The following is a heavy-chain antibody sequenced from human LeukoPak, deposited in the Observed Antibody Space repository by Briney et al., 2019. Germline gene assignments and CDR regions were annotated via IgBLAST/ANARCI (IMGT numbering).Heavy chain of an antibody. CDR2: INPSGST. CDR3: ARVPPYCSSTSCYGRGYNWFDP. Sequence: SETLSLTCAVYGGSFSGYYWSWIRQPPGKGLEWIGEINPSGSTNYNPSLKSRVTISVDTSKNQFSLKLSSVTAADTDVYYCARVPPYCSSTSCYGRGYNWFDPWGQGTLVTVSS. CDR1: GGSFSGYY. J-gene: IGHJ5*02. V-gene: IGHV4-34*01. D-gene: IGHD2-2*01.